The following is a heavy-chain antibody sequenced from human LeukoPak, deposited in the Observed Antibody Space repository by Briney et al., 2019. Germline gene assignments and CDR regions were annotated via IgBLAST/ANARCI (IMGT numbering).Heavy chain of an antibody. J-gene: IGHJ4*02. CDR1: GFTFDDHG. CDR3: TRLSGIVVTGAFDY. CDR2: IYWNGDFT. V-gene: IGHV3-20*04. D-gene: IGHD3-9*01. Sequence: GGSLRLSCAASGFTFDDHGMSWVRQVPGKGLEWVSSIYWNGDFTTYAESVKGRFTISRDNAKTSLYLQMNSLRVEDTAFYYCTRLSGIVVTGAFDYWGQGNLATVSS.